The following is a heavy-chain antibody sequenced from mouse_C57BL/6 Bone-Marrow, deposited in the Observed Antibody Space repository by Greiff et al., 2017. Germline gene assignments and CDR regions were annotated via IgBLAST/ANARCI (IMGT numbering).Heavy chain of an antibody. CDR3: ERSYYGNYPMDY. J-gene: IGHJ4*01. CDR2: IYPRSGNT. Sequence: VQLQESGAELARPGASVKLSCKASGYTFTSYGISWVKQRTGQGLEWIGEIYPRSGNTYYNEKFKGQATLTADKSSSQAYMELLSLTSEDSAVYVSERSYYGNYPMDYWGQGTSVTVSS. V-gene: IGHV1-81*01. D-gene: IGHD2-1*01. CDR1: GYTFTSYG.